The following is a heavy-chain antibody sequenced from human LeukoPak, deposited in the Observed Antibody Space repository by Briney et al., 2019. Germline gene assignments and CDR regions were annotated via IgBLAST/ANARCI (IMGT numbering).Heavy chain of an antibody. J-gene: IGHJ4*02. CDR1: GGSISSSSYY. V-gene: IGHV4-39*07. CDR2: IYYSGST. D-gene: IGHD3-3*01. CDR3: ARSITIFGVVTD. Sequence: KPSETLSLTCTVFGGSISSSSYYWGWIRQPPGKGLEWIGSIYYSGSTYYNPSLKSRVTISVDTSKNQFSLKLSSVTAADAAVYYCARSITIFGVVTDWGQGTLVTVSS.